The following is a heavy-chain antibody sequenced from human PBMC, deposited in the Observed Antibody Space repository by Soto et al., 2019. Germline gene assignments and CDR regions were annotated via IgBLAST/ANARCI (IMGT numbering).Heavy chain of an antibody. CDR1: GGTFSSYS. CDR2: IIPIFGTA. V-gene: IGHV1-69*01. J-gene: IGHJ4*02. D-gene: IGHD1-26*01. CDR3: ARDGGRHSGGMDY. Sequence: QVQLVQSGAEVKKPGSSVKVSCKASGGTFSSYSINWVRQAPGQGLEWMGEIIPIFGTANYAQKFQGRVTMTADESTSTAYMELSSLRSEDTAVYYGARDGGRHSGGMDYWGQGTLVTVSS.